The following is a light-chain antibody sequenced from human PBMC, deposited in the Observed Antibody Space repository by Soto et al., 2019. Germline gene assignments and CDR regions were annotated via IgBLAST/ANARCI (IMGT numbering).Light chain of an antibody. V-gene: IGLV2-14*01. Sequence: QSVLTQPASVSGSPGQSITIPCTGTSNDVGGYNYVSWYQQHPGKAPKLMIYDVSNRPSGVSNRFSGSKSGNTASLTISGLQAEDEADYYCSSYTSSSVLVFGGGTKLTVL. J-gene: IGLJ2*01. CDR1: SNDVGGYNY. CDR3: SSYTSSSVLV. CDR2: DVS.